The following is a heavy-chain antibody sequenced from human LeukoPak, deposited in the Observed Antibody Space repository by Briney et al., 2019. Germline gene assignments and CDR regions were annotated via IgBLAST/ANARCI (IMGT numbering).Heavy chain of an antibody. CDR3: ARRFRTGGDLHHDAYDV. Sequence: SETLSLTCTVSGGSISSNDYFWSWIRQSPGKGLEWIGYIHFSGVTYYNPSLKSRVSISADTSKHQFSLKLTSVTAADTAVYYCARRFRTGGDLHHDAYDVWGQGTVVTVSS. V-gene: IGHV4-30-4*01. D-gene: IGHD3-16*01. CDR1: GGSISSNDYF. J-gene: IGHJ3*01. CDR2: IHFSGVT.